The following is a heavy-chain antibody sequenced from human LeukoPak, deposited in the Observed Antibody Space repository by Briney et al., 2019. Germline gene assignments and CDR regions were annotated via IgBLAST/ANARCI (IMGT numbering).Heavy chain of an antibody. CDR1: GFTFSSYS. D-gene: IGHD1-26*01. V-gene: IGHV3-48*02. CDR2: ITASGTAM. CDR3: ASSGSYRFDY. Sequence: TGGSLRLSCAASGFTFSSYSMNWVRQAPGKGLEWVSHITASGTAMFYADSVKGRFTISRDNAKNPLYLQMNSLRDEDTAVYYCASSGSYRFDYWGQGTLVTVSS. J-gene: IGHJ4*02.